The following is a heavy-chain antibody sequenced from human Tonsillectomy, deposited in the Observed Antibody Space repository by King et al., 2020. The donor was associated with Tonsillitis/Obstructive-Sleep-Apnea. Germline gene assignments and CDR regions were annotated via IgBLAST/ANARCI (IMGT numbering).Heavy chain of an antibody. Sequence: QLVQSGAEVKKPGASVKVSCQASGYTFKSYGIIWVRQAPGQGLEWMGWISGFSGDTKYAQQFQGRVTMTTDTSTSTAYMELRSLRSDDTAVYDCARAGGVAGNFWFDPWGQGPLVTVSS. CDR2: ISGFSGDT. V-gene: IGHV1-18*01. CDR3: ARAGGVAGNFWFDP. J-gene: IGHJ5*02. D-gene: IGHD6-19*01. CDR1: GYTFKSYG.